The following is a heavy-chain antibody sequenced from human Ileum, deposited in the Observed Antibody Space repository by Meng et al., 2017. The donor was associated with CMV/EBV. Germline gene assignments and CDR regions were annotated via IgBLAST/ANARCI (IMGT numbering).Heavy chain of an antibody. J-gene: IGHJ4*02. V-gene: IGHV3-15*01. CDR3: TAGTGKTDFDY. Sequence: GESLKISCAASGFTFSNAWMSWVRQAPGKGLEWVGRIKSKTDGGTIDYAAPVKGRFTISRDDSKNTLYLQMNSLKTEDTAVYYCTAGTGKTDFDYWGQGTLVTGSS. CDR2: IKSKTDGGTI. D-gene: IGHD1-1*01. CDR1: GFTFSNAW.